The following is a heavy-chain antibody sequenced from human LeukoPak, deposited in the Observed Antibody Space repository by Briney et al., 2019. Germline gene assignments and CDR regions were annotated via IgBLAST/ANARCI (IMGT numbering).Heavy chain of an antibody. D-gene: IGHD6-19*01. CDR3: ARHQWLGPFDY. J-gene: IGHJ4*02. V-gene: IGHV4-39*01. CDR2: IYFSGST. Sequence: SETLSHTCTVFGGSISSSSHYWGWIRQPPGEGLEWIGSIYFSGSTYYSPSLKSRVTISVDPSTNQFSLKPSSVTAADTAVYYCARHQWLGPFDYWGQGTLVTVSS. CDR1: GGSISSSSHY.